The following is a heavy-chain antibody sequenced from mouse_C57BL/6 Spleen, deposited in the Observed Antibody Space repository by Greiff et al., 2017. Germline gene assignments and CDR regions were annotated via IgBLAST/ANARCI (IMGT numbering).Heavy chain of an antibody. D-gene: IGHD2-4*01. J-gene: IGHJ4*01. CDR1: GFTFSDYG. V-gene: IGHV5-17*01. Sequence: EVKLMESGGGLVKPGGSLKLSCAASGFTFSDYGMHWVRQAPEKGLEWVAYISSGCSPIYYADTVKGRFTISRDNAKNTLFLQMTSLRSEDTAMYYCARQLRRGYAMDYWGQGTSVTGSS. CDR3: ARQLRRGYAMDY. CDR2: ISSGCSPI.